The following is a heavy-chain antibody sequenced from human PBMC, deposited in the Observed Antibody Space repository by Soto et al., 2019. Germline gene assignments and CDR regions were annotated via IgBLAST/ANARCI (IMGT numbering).Heavy chain of an antibody. Sequence: PGESLKISCKGSGYSFTSYWIGWVRQMPGKGLEWMGIIYPGDSDTRYSPSFQGQVTISADKSISTAYLQWSSLKASDTAMYYCARRGYSGYDTAPFDYWGQGTLVTVSS. CDR3: ARRGYSGYDTAPFDY. J-gene: IGHJ4*02. CDR1: GYSFTSYW. V-gene: IGHV5-51*01. CDR2: IYPGDSDT. D-gene: IGHD5-12*01.